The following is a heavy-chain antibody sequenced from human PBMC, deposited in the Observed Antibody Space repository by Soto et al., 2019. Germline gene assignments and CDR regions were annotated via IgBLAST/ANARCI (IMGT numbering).Heavy chain of an antibody. CDR2: IIPVLDVE. CDR3: AKFPNPESANPSYYGMEV. V-gene: IGHV1-69*02. Sequence: SVKVSCKTSGCSFTICIVTWVRQAPGQGLEWMGRIIPVLDVEYYAQKFQGRLTITADKSTNTAYMELRSLRSEDTALYYCAKFPNPESANPSYYGMEVWCLGTTV. J-gene: IGHJ6*02. D-gene: IGHD6-13*01. CDR1: GCSFTICI.